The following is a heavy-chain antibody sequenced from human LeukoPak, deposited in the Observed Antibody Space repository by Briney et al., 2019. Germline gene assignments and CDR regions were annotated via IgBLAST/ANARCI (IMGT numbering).Heavy chain of an antibody. V-gene: IGHV3-7*04. Sequence: GGSLRLSCAASGFTFSDYYMTWIRQAPGKGLEWVAHIKEDGSKQSYVDSVKGRFTISRDNAKNSVYLQMNSLRAEDTAVYYCARVVTWFDPWGQGSLVTVSS. CDR3: ARVVTWFDP. CDR2: IKEDGSKQ. CDR1: GFTFSDYY. J-gene: IGHJ5*02.